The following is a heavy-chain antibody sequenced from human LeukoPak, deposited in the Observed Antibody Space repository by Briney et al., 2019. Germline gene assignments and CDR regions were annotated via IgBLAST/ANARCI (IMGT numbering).Heavy chain of an antibody. CDR2: ISSTSLYK. V-gene: IGHV3-21*01. J-gene: IGHJ2*01. D-gene: IGHD3-9*01. CDR3: ARVAPGFTYCDSDPRPWYYDL. CDR1: GFTFNTYC. Sequence: GGSLRLSCAPSGFTFNTYCMKWVRQAPGKGPEWVSLISSTSLYKYYADSAKGRFTISIDNAKNSLYLQMNSLRAEDTAVYYCARVAPGFTYCDSDPRPWYYDLWGRGTLVTVSS.